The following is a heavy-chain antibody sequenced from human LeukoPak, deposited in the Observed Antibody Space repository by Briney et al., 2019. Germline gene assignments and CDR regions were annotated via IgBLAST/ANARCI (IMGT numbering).Heavy chain of an antibody. V-gene: IGHV3-74*01. CDR2: MNSDGTST. CDR3: ARENGANRRAFDI. J-gene: IGHJ3*02. CDR1: GFTFSNYW. D-gene: IGHD4/OR15-4a*01. Sequence: GGSLRLSCVASGFTFSNYWIHWVRQAPGKGLVWVPRMNSDGTSTIYADSVKGRFTISRDNAKNTLYLQMNSLRAEDTAVYYCARENGANRRAFDIWGQGTRVTVSS.